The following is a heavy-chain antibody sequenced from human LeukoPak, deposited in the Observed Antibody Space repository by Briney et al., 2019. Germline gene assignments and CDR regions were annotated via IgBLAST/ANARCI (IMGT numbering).Heavy chain of an antibody. CDR1: GGSFSGYY. D-gene: IGHD2-2*01. CDR2: INHSGST. CDR3: ARALDCSSTSCYLGNWFDP. V-gene: IGHV4-34*01. J-gene: IGHJ5*02. Sequence: SETLSLTCAVYGGSFSGYYWSWIRQPPGKGLEWIEEINHSGSTNYNPSLKSRVTISVDTSKNQFSLKLSSVTAADTAVYYCARALDCSSTSCYLGNWFDPWGQGTLVTVSS.